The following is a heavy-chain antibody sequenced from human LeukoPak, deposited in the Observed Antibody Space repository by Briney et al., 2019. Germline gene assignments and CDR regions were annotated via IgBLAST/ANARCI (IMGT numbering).Heavy chain of an antibody. CDR3: ARVLRYFDWLDY. D-gene: IGHD3-9*01. CDR2: ISAYNGNT. Sequence: ASVKVSCKASGYTFTSYGISWVRQAPGQGLEWMGWISAYNGNTNYAQKLQGRVTMTTDTSTSTAYMELRSLGSDDTAVYYCARVLRYFDWLDYWGQGTLVTVSS. CDR1: GYTFTSYG. J-gene: IGHJ4*02. V-gene: IGHV1-18*01.